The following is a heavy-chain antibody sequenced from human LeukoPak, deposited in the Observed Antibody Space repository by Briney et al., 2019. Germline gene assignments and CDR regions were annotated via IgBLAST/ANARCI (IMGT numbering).Heavy chain of an antibody. CDR3: ARGGTATYYFDY. J-gene: IGHJ4*02. CDR2: IKLDGSEK. Sequence: GGSLRLSCAASGFTFSSYWMSWVRQAPGKGLEWVANIKLDGSEKNYVDSVKGRFTFSRDNAKNSVYLQMNSLRAEDTAVYYCARGGTATYYFDYWGQGTLVTVSS. D-gene: IGHD3-16*01. CDR1: GFTFSSYW. V-gene: IGHV3-7*01.